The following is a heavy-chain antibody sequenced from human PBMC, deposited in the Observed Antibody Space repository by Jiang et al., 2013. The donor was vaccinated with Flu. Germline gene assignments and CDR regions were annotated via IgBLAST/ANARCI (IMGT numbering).Heavy chain of an antibody. Sequence: LLKPSETLSLTCAVYGGSFSGYYWSWIRQPPGKGLEWIGEINHSGSTNYNPSLKSRVTISVDTSKNQFSLKLSSVTAADTAVYYCARGRYCSSTSCYGGWFDPWGQGTLVTVSS. J-gene: IGHJ5*02. CDR1: GGSFSGYY. V-gene: IGHV4-34*01. CDR2: INHSGST. CDR3: ARGRYCSSTSCYGGWFDP. D-gene: IGHD2-2*01.